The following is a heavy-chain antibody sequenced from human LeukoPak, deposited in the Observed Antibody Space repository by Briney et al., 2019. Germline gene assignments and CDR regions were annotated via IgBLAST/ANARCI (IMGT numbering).Heavy chain of an antibody. CDR1: GRSISSSSYY. J-gene: IGHJ4*02. Sequence: PSQTLSLTCTVSGRSISSSSYYWGWIRQPPGKGLEWIGSIYYSGSTYYNPSLKSRVTISVDTSKNQFSLKLSSVTAADTAVYYCARQGGEFDYWGQGTLVTVSS. CDR2: IYYSGST. V-gene: IGHV4-39*01. CDR3: ARQGGEFDY. D-gene: IGHD3-16*01.